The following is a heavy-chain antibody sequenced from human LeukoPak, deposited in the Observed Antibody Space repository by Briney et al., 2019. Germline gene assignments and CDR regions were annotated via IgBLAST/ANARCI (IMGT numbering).Heavy chain of an antibody. D-gene: IGHD1-14*01. CDR3: ARRGRTTITSRAFDP. CDR1: GDSISTINYY. Sequence: SETLSLTCTVSGDSISTINYYWGWIRQPPGKGLEWIGDIYYSGSTYYYPSLKSRVTISVDTSKNQFSLKLSSVTAADTAVYYCARRGRTTITSRAFDPWGQGTLVTVSS. CDR2: IYYSGST. J-gene: IGHJ5*02. V-gene: IGHV4-39*01.